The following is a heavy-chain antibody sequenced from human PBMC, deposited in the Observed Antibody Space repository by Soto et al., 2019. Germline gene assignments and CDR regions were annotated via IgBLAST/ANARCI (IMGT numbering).Heavy chain of an antibody. V-gene: IGHV3-23*01. J-gene: IGHJ4*02. Sequence: EVQLLESGGGLVQPGGSLRLSCAASGFTFSSYAMSWVRQAPGKGLEWVSSISGSGGSTYYADSVTGRFTISRANSKNPLYLQRNSLRADDKAVYYCSKLAGWYDFWSGYYESFDYWGQGTLVTVSS. CDR1: GFTFSSYA. D-gene: IGHD3-3*01. CDR2: ISGSGGST. CDR3: SKLAGWYDFWSGYYESFDY.